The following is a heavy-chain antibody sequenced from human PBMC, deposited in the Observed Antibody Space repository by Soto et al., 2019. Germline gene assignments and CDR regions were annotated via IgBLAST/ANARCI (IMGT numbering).Heavy chain of an antibody. CDR1: GYSFTSYW. V-gene: IGHV5-51*01. Sequence: GESLKISCKGSGYSFTSYWIGWVRQMPGKGLEWMGIIYPGDSDTRYSPSFQGQVTTSADKSISTAYLQWSSLKASDTAMYYCARLIWQDRSGWRNYFDYWGQGTLVTVSS. D-gene: IGHD6-19*01. CDR2: IYPGDSDT. CDR3: ARLIWQDRSGWRNYFDY. J-gene: IGHJ4*02.